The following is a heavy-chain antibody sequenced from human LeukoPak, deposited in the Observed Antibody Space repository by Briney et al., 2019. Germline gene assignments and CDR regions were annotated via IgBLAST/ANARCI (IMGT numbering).Heavy chain of an antibody. V-gene: IGHV4-4*07. J-gene: IGHJ5*02. Sequence: SETLSLTCTVSGGSISSYYWSWIRQPAGKGLEWIGRIYTSGSTNYNPSLKSRVTISVDTSKTQFSLKLSSVTAADTAVYYCARERAYCGGDCHTTWGQGTLVTVSS. CDR2: IYTSGST. CDR3: ARERAYCGGDCHTT. CDR1: GGSISSYY. D-gene: IGHD2-21*01.